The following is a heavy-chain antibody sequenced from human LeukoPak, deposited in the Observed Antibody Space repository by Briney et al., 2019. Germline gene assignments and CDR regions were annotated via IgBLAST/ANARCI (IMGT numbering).Heavy chain of an antibody. CDR2: MNPNSGNT. CDR3: ARSLARIRGVKCAFDI. CDR1: GYTFTSYD. D-gene: IGHD3-10*01. V-gene: IGHV1-8*01. Sequence: ASVKVSCKASGYTFTSYDINWVRQATGQGLEWMGWMNPNSGNTGYAQKFQGRVTMTRNTSISTAYMELSSLRSEDTAVYYCARSLARIRGVKCAFDIWGQGTMVTVSS. J-gene: IGHJ3*02.